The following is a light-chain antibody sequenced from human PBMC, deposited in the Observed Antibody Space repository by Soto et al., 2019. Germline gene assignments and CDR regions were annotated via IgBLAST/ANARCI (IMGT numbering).Light chain of an antibody. Sequence: EVVMTQSPLTLPVTLGQPASISCRSSQSLVHSDGNTYLNWFQQRPGQSPRRLIYEVSKRDSGXQXRXXGSGSGSDCTLKISRVEAEDVGVYYCLQDTHWPPWTFGQGTKVEIK. J-gene: IGKJ1*01. V-gene: IGKV2-30*02. CDR2: EVS. CDR1: QSLVHSDGNTY. CDR3: LQDTHWPPWT.